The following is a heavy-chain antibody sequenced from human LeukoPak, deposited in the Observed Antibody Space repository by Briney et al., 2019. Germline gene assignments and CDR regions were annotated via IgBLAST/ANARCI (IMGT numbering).Heavy chain of an antibody. Sequence: EPGGSLRLSCAASGFTFSSYSMNWVRQAPGKGLEWVSGISWNSGSIGYADSVKGRFTISRDNAKNSLYLQMNSLRAEDTALYYCAKGPPVAGYFDYWGQGTLVTVSS. CDR3: AKGPPVAGYFDY. CDR1: GFTFSSYS. J-gene: IGHJ4*02. V-gene: IGHV3-9*01. CDR2: ISWNSGSI. D-gene: IGHD6-19*01.